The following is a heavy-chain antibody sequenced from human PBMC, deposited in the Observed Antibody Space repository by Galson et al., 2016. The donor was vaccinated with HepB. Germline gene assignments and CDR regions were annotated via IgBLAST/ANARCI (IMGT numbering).Heavy chain of an antibody. V-gene: IGHV3-9*01. CDR2: ISWNSGSI. CDR3: AKDMYAFWSGYSMDV. CDR1: GFIFGNHA. J-gene: IGHJ6*02. Sequence: SLRLSCAASGFIFGNHAMHRVRQVPGKGLEWVSSISWNSGSIGYADSVRGRFTISRDDAKDSLLLQMNSLRAEDTALYYCAKDMYAFWSGYSMDVWGQGTTVTVSS. D-gene: IGHD3-3*01.